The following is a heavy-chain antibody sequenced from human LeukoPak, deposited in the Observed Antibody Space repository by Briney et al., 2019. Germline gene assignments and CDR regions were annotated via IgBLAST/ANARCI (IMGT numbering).Heavy chain of an antibody. CDR1: GFTFSRYG. CDR3: ARAIWARGVTPYYYGMDV. V-gene: IGHV3-30*03. D-gene: IGHD3-10*01. Sequence: PGGSLRLSCAASGFTFSRYGMHWVRQAPGKGPEWAAVISSDGNIKYYIDSVKGRFTISRDNSKNTLYLQMNSLRAEDTAVYYCARAIWARGVTPYYYGMDVWGQGTTVTVSS. CDR2: ISSDGNIK. J-gene: IGHJ6*02.